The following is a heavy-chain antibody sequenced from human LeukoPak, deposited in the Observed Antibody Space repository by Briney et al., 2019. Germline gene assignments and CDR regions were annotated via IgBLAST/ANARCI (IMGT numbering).Heavy chain of an antibody. CDR1: GFTFSSYG. J-gene: IGHJ4*02. D-gene: IGHD3-9*01. CDR3: ARDRLVRQFDH. Sequence: PGGSLRLSCAASGFTFSSYGMHWVRQVPGKGLEWVAVTWSAETSKKYADSVKGRFAISRDNSKNTLYLEMNSLRVEDTAIYYCARDRLVRQFDHWGQGTLVTVSS. V-gene: IGHV3-33*01. CDR2: TWSAETSK.